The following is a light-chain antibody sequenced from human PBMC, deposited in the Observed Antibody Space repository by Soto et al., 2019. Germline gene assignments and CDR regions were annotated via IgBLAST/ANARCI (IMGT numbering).Light chain of an antibody. CDR3: QSYDSSLSSYV. CDR2: DNT. J-gene: IGLJ1*01. CDR1: SSNIGAGYD. Sequence: QSVLTRPPSVSGAPGQRVTISCPGSSSNIGAGYDVHWYQQLPGTAPKLLIYDNTNRPSGVPDRFSGSKTGTSASLAITGLQAEDEAVYYCQSYDSSLSSYVVGAGTKVTVL. V-gene: IGLV1-40*01.